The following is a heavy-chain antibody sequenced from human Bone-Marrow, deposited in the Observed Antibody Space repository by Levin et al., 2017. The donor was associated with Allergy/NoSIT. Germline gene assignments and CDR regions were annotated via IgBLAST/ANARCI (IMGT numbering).Heavy chain of an antibody. J-gene: IGHJ4*02. CDR1: GFTFSSYG. V-gene: IGHV3-30*18. D-gene: IGHD4-17*01. CDR3: AKDRKTTVTTHPDY. Sequence: GESLKISCAASGFTFSSYGMHWVRQAPGKGLEWVAVISYDGSNKYYADSVKGRFTISRDNSKNTLYLQMNSLRAEDTAVYYCAKDRKTTVTTHPDYWGQGTLVTVSS. CDR2: ISYDGSNK.